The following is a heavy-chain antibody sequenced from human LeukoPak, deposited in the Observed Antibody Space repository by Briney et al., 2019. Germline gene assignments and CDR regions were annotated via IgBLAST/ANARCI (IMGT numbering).Heavy chain of an antibody. CDR1: GFTFSSYW. Sequence: PGGSLRLSCGASGFTFSSYWMDWVRQAPGKGLVWVLRINSDGSSTSYADSVKGRFTISRDKAKNTLYLQMNSLRAEDTAVYYCAKVTYGSGTYGAFDSWGQGTLVTVSS. D-gene: IGHD3-10*01. V-gene: IGHV3-74*01. J-gene: IGHJ4*02. CDR2: INSDGSST. CDR3: AKVTYGSGTYGAFDS.